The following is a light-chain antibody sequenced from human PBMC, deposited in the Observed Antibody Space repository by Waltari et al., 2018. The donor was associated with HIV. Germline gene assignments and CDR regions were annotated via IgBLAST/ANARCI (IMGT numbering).Light chain of an antibody. CDR1: QAIKTY. J-gene: IGKJ1*01. CDR3: QQSFSTPWT. Sequence: DIKMTQSPSSLSAYMGNRITINCRASQAIKTYLKWYAQKPGEAPKLLIFDATRLHTGVTSRFSGTGTGTHFSLTISSRQPEDSGTYYCQQSFSTPWTFGQGTKV. CDR2: DAT. V-gene: IGKV1-39*01.